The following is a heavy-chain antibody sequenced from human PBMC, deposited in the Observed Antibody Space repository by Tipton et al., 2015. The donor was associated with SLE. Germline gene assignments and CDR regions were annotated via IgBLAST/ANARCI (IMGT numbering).Heavy chain of an antibody. J-gene: IGHJ2*01. D-gene: IGHD6-19*01. CDR1: GGSISSHY. CDR3: ARVAAVVGGRYFDL. Sequence: TLSLTCTVSGGSISSHYWSWIRQPPGKGLEWIGYIYYSGSTNYNPSLKSRVTISVDTSKNQFSLKLSSVTAADTAVYYCARVAAVVGGRYFDLWGRGTLVTVSS. CDR2: IYYSGST. V-gene: IGHV4-59*11.